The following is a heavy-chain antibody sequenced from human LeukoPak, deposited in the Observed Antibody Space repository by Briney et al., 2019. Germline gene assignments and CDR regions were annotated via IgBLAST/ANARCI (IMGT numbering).Heavy chain of an antibody. CDR2: IYSSGST. V-gene: IGHV4-59*01. J-gene: IGHJ2*01. CDR1: GGSISSYY. D-gene: IGHD5-12*01. CDR3: ARTMRAYRGYDHWYFDV. Sequence: SETLSLTCSVSGGSISSYYWSWIRQPPGQGLEWIGHIYSSGSTSYNPSLKSRVTMSVDTSTNQISLSLTSVTAADTAVYYCARTMRAYRGYDHWYFDVWGRGTLVTVSS.